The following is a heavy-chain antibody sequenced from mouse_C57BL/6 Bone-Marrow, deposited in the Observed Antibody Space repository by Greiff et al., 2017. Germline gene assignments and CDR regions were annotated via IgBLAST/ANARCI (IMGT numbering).Heavy chain of an antibody. D-gene: IGHD3-3*01. CDR2: IHPNSGST. Sequence: QVQLKQPGAELVKPGASVKLSCKASGYTFTSYWMHWVKQRPGQGLEWIGMIHPNSGSTNYNEKFKSKATLTVDKSSSTAYMQLSSLTSEDSAVYYCARGPRGLFAYWGQGTLVTVSA. J-gene: IGHJ3*01. CDR3: ARGPRGLFAY. CDR1: GYTFTSYW. V-gene: IGHV1-64*01.